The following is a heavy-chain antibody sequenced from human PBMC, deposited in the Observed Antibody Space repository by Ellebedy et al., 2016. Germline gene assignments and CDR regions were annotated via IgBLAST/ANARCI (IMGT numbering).Heavy chain of an antibody. Sequence: GGSLRLSXAASGFTLSAYAMGWVRQAPGKGLEWVATSSGTGNDAWYADSVKGRFTISRDNSKNTLSLQLKGLRAEDTAVYYCARDQWRAGYCSRISCSDFDYWGQGTLVTVSS. CDR1: GFTLSAYA. CDR2: SSGTGNDA. V-gene: IGHV3-23*01. D-gene: IGHD2-2*01. CDR3: ARDQWRAGYCSRISCSDFDY. J-gene: IGHJ4*02.